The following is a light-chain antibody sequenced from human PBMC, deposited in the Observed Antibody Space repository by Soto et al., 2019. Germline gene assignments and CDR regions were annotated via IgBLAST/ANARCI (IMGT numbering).Light chain of an antibody. J-gene: IGKJ3*01. CDR2: GAS. CDR3: QLLGNTFHT. Sequence: ETVLTQSPGTLSLSPGERATLSCRASQSVSTTYLAWYQQRPGQAPRLLIYGASGRATGIPDRFSGSGSGTDFTLTISRLEPEDFAVYYCQLLGNTFHTFGPGTRVDIK. V-gene: IGKV3-20*01. CDR1: QSVSTTY.